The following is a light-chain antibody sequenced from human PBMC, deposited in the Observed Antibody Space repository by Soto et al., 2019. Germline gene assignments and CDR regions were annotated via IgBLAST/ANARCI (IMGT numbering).Light chain of an antibody. Sequence: DIKMTQSPSSLSASVGDRVTITCRARQNINSYLNWYQQKPGKAPKLLIYKASTLKSGVPSRFSGSGSGTEFTLTISSLQPDDFATYYCQHYNSYSEAFGQGTKVDIK. V-gene: IGKV1-5*03. CDR2: KAS. CDR1: QNINSY. J-gene: IGKJ1*01. CDR3: QHYNSYSEA.